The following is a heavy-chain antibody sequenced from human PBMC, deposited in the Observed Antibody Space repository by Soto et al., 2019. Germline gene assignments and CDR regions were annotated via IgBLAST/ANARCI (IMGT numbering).Heavy chain of an antibody. CDR3: ARGFYGVDL. J-gene: IGHJ6*02. CDR2: IYQSGSA. CDR1: SSVIPGGGYT. V-gene: IGHV4-30-2*06. Sequence: LSLTCTFSSSVIPGGGYTLSWIRQSPGQGLEWIGYIYQSGSASYNPSLKARATILVDRSKNQFSLNLTSVTAADAAVYYGARGFYGVDLWCQGTTVTVSS.